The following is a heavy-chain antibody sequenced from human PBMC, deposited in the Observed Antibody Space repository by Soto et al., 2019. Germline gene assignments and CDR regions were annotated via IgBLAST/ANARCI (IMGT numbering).Heavy chain of an antibody. CDR3: ARAVLSGLLVGGNLDY. V-gene: IGHV1-18*01. J-gene: IGHJ4*02. CDR1: GYTFTSYG. CDR2: ISAYNGNT. Sequence: ASVKVSCKASGYTFTSYGISWVRQAPGQGLDWMGWISAYNGNTYYAQNLQGRVTITADESTSTAYMELSSLRSEDTAVYYCARAVLSGLLVGGNLDYWGQGTLVTVSS. D-gene: IGHD3-22*01.